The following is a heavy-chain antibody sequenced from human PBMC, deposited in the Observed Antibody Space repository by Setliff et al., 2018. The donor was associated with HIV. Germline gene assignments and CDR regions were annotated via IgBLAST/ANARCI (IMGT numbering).Heavy chain of an antibody. CDR3: ATLPWGFGGSRAFEI. Sequence: PSETLSLTCNVSGVSISSSLYYWSWIRQPAGMGLQWVGHIYTTGTTDYSPSVKSRASISVGTSKNQFSLNLNSVTAADTAVYYCATLPWGFGGSRAFEIWGQGTTVTV. J-gene: IGHJ3*02. V-gene: IGHV4-61*09. CDR1: GVSISSSLYY. D-gene: IGHD3-10*01. CDR2: IYTTGTT.